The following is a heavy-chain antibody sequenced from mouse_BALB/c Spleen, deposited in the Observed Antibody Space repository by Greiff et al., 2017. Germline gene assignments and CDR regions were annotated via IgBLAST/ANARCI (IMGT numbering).Heavy chain of an antibody. CDR2: INPSTGYT. V-gene: IGHV1-7*01. CDR1: GYTFTSYW. CDR3: ALYGYDYDY. Sequence: VQLQQSGAELAKPGASVKMSCKASGYTFTSYWMHWVKQRPGQGLEWIGYINPSTGYTEYNQKFKDKATLTADKSSSTAYMQLSSLTSEDSAVYYCALYGYDYDYWGQGTTLTVSS. D-gene: IGHD2-2*01. J-gene: IGHJ2*01.